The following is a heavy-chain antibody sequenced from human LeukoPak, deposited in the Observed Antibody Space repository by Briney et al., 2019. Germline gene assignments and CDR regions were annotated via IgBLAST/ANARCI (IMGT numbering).Heavy chain of an antibody. J-gene: IGHJ5*02. CDR3: ARLQVHCGGDCYTIWFDP. D-gene: IGHD2-21*02. CDR1: GGSVSSYY. Sequence: SETLSLTCTVSGGSVSSYYWSWIRQPPGKGLEWIAYIYYSGSTKYNPSLKSRVTISLDRSRNQFSLKLRSVTAADTAVYYCARLQVHCGGDCYTIWFDPWGQGTLVTVSS. V-gene: IGHV4-59*08. CDR2: IYYSGST.